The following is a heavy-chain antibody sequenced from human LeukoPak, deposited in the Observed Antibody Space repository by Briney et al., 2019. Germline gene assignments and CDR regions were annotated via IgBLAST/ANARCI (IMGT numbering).Heavy chain of an antibody. CDR2: TNPSGGST. Sequence: GASVKVSCKASGYTFTSYYLHWVRQAPGQGLEWMGITNPSGGSTSYAQKFQGRVTMTRDTPTSTVYMELSSLRSEDTAVYYCARFPNTAMVMGLEYYYYGMDVWGQGTTVTVSS. CDR1: GYTFTSYY. V-gene: IGHV1-46*01. J-gene: IGHJ6*02. D-gene: IGHD5-18*01. CDR3: ARFPNTAMVMGLEYYYYGMDV.